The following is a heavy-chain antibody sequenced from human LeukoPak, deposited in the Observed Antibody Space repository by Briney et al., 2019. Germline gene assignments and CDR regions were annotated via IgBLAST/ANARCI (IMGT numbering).Heavy chain of an antibody. CDR2: IYYSGST. CDR1: GGSISSSSYY. Sequence: SETLSLTCTVSGGSISSSSYYWGWIRQPPGKGLEWIGSIYYSGSTYYNPSLKSRVTISVDTSKNQFSLKLSSVTAADTAVYYCARQETNGDRGVYWGQGTLVIVSS. J-gene: IGHJ4*02. V-gene: IGHV4-39*01. D-gene: IGHD2-8*01. CDR3: ARQETNGDRGVY.